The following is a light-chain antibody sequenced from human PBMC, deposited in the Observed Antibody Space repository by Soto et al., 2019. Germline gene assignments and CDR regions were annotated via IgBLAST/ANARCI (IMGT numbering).Light chain of an antibody. CDR2: GAS. CDR3: QQYYSYPRA. CDR1: QTVSSN. V-gene: IGKV3-15*01. Sequence: EIGMTQSPSALSVSPSERATLSCRASQTVSSNLAWYQQKPGQAPRLLIYGASTRATGIPARFSGSGSGTEFTLTISSLQSEDFATYYCQQYYSYPRAFGQGTRMEIK. J-gene: IGKJ5*01.